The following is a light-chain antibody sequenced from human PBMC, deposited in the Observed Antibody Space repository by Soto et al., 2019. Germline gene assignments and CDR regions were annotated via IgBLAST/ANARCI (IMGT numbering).Light chain of an antibody. CDR3: QQRGNWPPT. CDR2: NAS. V-gene: IGKV3-11*01. Sequence: VLTQSPATLSLSPGERATLSCRASQSVNSDLAWYQQKSGQAPRLLIYNASNRAPGITARFSGSGSGTDFTLTISSLEPEDFAVYYCQQRGNWPPTFGGGAKVEIK. J-gene: IGKJ4*01. CDR1: QSVNSD.